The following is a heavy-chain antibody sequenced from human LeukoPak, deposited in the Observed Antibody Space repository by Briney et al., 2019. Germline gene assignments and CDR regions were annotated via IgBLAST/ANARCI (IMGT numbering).Heavy chain of an antibody. J-gene: IGHJ5*02. D-gene: IGHD1-14*01. V-gene: IGHV1-8*01. Sequence: ASVKVSCKTSGYPFSTYEINWVRQAAGQGLEWMGWVHPNSGNTTYAQKFQGRVTMTRDTSISTAYMELSGLRSDDTAVYFCTRGPRNDPWGQGTLVTVSS. CDR1: GYPFSTYE. CDR2: VHPNSGNT. CDR3: TRGPRNDP.